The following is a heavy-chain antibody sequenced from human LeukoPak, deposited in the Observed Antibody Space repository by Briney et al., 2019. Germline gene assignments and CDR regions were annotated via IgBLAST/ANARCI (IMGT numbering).Heavy chain of an antibody. Sequence: ASVKVSCKASGGTFSSYAISWVRQAPGQGLVWLGGIIPIFVTANYAQKFQGRVTITADESTSTAYMELSSLRSEDTAVYYCARSQGGYYDYWGQGTLVTVSS. D-gene: IGHD3-10*01. CDR2: IIPIFVTA. J-gene: IGHJ4*02. V-gene: IGHV1-69*13. CDR1: GGTFSSYA. CDR3: ARSQGGYYDY.